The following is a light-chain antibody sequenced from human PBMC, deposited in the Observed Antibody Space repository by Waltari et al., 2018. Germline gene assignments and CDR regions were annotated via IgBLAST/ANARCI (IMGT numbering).Light chain of an antibody. CDR1: QPVDNN. CDR3: QQSHSIPLT. Sequence: DIQMTQSPSSLSASIGDRVTMTCRASQPVDNNLNWDQQKPGKSPRLLIFGASSLQSGVASRFSGGGSGTDFIFTISRLQPGDSGTYYCQQSHSIPLTFGRGTKVEL. CDR2: GAS. V-gene: IGKV1-39*01. J-gene: IGKJ1*01.